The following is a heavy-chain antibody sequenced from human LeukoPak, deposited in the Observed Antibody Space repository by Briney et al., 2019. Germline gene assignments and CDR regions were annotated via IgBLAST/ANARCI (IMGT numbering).Heavy chain of an antibody. D-gene: IGHD3-22*01. CDR3: ARDATHYYDSSGYP. CDR2: IYYSGST. V-gene: IGHV4-30-4*01. Sequence: SQTLSLTCTVSGVSISSGDYYWSWIRQPPGKGLEWIGYIYYSGSTYHNPSLKSRVTISVDTSKNQFSLKLCSVTAADTAVYYCARDATHYYDSSGYPWGQGTLVTVSS. CDR1: GVSISSGDYY. J-gene: IGHJ5*02.